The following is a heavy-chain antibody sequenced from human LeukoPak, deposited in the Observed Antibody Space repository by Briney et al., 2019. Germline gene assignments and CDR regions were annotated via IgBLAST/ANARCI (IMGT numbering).Heavy chain of an antibody. CDR3: ARPSFHCSSTSCYTGYGMDV. CDR2: INPSGGST. J-gene: IGHJ6*02. CDR1: GYTFTSYY. Sequence: GASVKVSFKASGYTFTSYYMHWVRQAPGQGLEWMGIINPSGGSTSYAQKFQGRVTMTRDTSTSTVYMELSSLRSEDTAVYYCARPSFHCSSTSCYTGYGMDVWGQGTTVTVSS. D-gene: IGHD2-2*02. V-gene: IGHV1-46*01.